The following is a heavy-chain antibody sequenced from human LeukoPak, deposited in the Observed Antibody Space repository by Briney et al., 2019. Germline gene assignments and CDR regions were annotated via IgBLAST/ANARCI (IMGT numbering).Heavy chain of an antibody. V-gene: IGHV5-51*01. CDR3: ASSLVVAGSSVSGFDC. J-gene: IGHJ4*02. D-gene: IGHD6-19*01. CDR1: GYSFTTYW. CDR2: IYPGDSDT. Sequence: GESLKISCKGSGYSFTTYWIGWVRQLPGKGLEWMGIIYPGDSDTRYSPSFQGQVTISADKSISTAYLQWSSLRASDTAMYYCASSLVVAGSSVSGFDCWGQGTLVTVSS.